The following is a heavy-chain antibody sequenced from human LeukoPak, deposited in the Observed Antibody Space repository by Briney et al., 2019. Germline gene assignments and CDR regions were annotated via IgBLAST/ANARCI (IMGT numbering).Heavy chain of an antibody. Sequence: GGSLRLSCAASGFTVSSNYMSWVRQAPGKGLEWVSVIYSGGSTYYADSVKGRFTISRDNSKNTLHLQMNSLRAEDTAVYYCARVGRKVYSYFDYWGQGTLVTVSS. V-gene: IGHV3-53*01. J-gene: IGHJ4*02. CDR1: GFTVSSNY. CDR3: ARVGRKVYSYFDY. D-gene: IGHD5-18*01. CDR2: IYSGGST.